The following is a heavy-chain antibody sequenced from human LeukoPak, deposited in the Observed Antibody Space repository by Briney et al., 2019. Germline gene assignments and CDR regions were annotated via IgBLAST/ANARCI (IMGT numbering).Heavy chain of an antibody. CDR3: AKAAVSLLWFGEPWYYFDY. CDR1: GFTFSSYA. CDR2: IGGSGGST. Sequence: GGSLRLSCAASGFTFSSYAMSWVRQAPGKGLEWVAAIGGSGGSTYYADSVKGRFTISRDNSKNTLYLQMNSLRAEDTAVYYCAKAAVSLLWFGEPWYYFDYWGQGTLVTVSS. J-gene: IGHJ4*02. V-gene: IGHV3-23*01. D-gene: IGHD3-10*01.